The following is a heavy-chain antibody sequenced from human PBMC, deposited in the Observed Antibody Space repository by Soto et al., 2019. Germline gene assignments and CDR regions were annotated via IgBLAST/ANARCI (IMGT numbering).Heavy chain of an antibody. CDR3: ARGPTVTQAFDY. Sequence: SETLSLTCTVSGGSISSGGYYWSWIRQHPGKGLEWIGYIYYSGSTYYNPSLKSRVTISVDTSKNQFSLKLSSVTAADTAVYYCARGPTVTQAFDYWGQGTLVTVSS. V-gene: IGHV4-31*03. D-gene: IGHD4-17*01. CDR1: GGSISSGGYY. CDR2: IYYSGST. J-gene: IGHJ4*02.